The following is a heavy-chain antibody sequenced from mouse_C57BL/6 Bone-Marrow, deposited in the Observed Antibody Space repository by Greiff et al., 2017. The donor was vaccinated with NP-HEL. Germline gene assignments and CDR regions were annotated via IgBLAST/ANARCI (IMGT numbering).Heavy chain of an antibody. J-gene: IGHJ1*03. CDR2: IYPGDGDT. CDR3: ARRGVLEGGLYWYFDV. CDR1: GYAFSSSW. Sequence: QVQLKESGPELVKPGASVKISCKASGYAFSSSWMNWVKQRPGKGLEWIGRIYPGDGDTNYNGKFKGKATLTADKSSSTAYMQLSSLTSEDSAVYFCARRGVLEGGLYWYFDVWGTGTTVTVSS. D-gene: IGHD3-3*01. V-gene: IGHV1-82*01.